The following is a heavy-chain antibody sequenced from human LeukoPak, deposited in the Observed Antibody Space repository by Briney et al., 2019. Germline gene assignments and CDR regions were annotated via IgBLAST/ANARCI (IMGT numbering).Heavy chain of an antibody. CDR3: ARRGPPYYYYYMDV. CDR1: GGSFSGYY. CDR2: INHSGST. V-gene: IGHV4-34*01. D-gene: IGHD3-16*01. Sequence: SETLSLTCAVYGGSFSGYYWSWIRQPPGKGLEWIGEINHSGSTNYNPSLKSRVTISVDTSKNQFSLKLSSVTAADTAVYYCARRGPPYYYYYMDVWGKGTTVTVSS. J-gene: IGHJ6*03.